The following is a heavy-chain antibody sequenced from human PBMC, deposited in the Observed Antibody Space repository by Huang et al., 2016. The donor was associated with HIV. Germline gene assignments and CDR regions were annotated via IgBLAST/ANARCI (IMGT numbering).Heavy chain of an antibody. D-gene: IGHD6-19*01. CDR1: GGSISNYY. Sequence: QVQLQESGPGLVKPSETLSLTCTVSGGSISNYYWSWIRQPPGKGLEWIGCIYYSGSANYNPSRMSRVTISGDTSKKQFSLNLSSVTAADTAVYYCARVGPNSSGWYSFTYFFDFWGQGTLVTVSS. CDR2: IYYSGSA. J-gene: IGHJ4*02. V-gene: IGHV4-59*01. CDR3: ARVGPNSSGWYSFTYFFDF.